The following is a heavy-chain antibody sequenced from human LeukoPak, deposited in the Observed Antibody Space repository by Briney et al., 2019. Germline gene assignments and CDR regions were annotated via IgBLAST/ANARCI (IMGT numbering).Heavy chain of an antibody. CDR1: GFTFSSYG. V-gene: IGHV3-23*01. J-gene: IGHJ4*02. CDR3: ARDHYYDSSGYLRGGLDY. D-gene: IGHD3-22*01. Sequence: GGTLRLSCAASGFTFSSYGMTWVRQAPGKGLEWVSGISGSGGSTYYADSVKGRFTISRDNSKNTLYLQMNSLRAEDTAVYYCARDHYYDSSGYLRGGLDYWGQGTLVTVSS. CDR2: ISGSGGST.